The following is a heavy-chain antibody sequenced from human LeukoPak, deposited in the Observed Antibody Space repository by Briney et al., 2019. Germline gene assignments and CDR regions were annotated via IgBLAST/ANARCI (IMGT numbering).Heavy chain of an antibody. D-gene: IGHD2-15*01. CDR3: AKHSYCSGGSCYGIRWFDP. CDR2: ISGSGGST. J-gene: IGHJ5*02. Sequence: GGSRRLSCAASGFTFSSYAMSWVRQAPGKGLEWVSAISGSGGSTYYADSVKGRFTISRDNSKNTLYLQMNSLRAEDTAVYYCAKHSYCSGGSCYGIRWFDPWGQGTLVTVSS. V-gene: IGHV3-23*01. CDR1: GFTFSSYA.